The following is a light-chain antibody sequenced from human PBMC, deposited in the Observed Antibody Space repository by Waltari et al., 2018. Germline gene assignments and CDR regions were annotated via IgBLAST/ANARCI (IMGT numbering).Light chain of an antibody. CDR2: KAS. V-gene: IGKV1-5*03. CDR3: LQYNGEPRT. Sequence: DIQMTQSPSTLSASVGDRVTITCRASQKINTGLAWHQQKPGKAPKLLIYKASSLESGVPSRFSGSGSGTEFTLTISSLQPDDFATYYCLQYNGEPRTFGQGTKVEVK. CDR1: QKINTG. J-gene: IGKJ1*01.